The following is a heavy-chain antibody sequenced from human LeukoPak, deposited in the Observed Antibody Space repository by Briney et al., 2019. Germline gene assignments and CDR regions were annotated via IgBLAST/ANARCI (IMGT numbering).Heavy chain of an antibody. D-gene: IGHD3-10*01. CDR1: GFTFTKYW. CDR2: INQNGSTT. CDR3: ARSYRDF. V-gene: IGHV3-74*01. Sequence: GGSLRLSCVASGFTFTKYWMQWVRQVPGKGLQWVSRINQNGSTTDYADSVKGRFTISRDNAKNTLYLQMNSLRAGDTAVYYCARSYRDFWGQGTLVTVSS. J-gene: IGHJ4*02.